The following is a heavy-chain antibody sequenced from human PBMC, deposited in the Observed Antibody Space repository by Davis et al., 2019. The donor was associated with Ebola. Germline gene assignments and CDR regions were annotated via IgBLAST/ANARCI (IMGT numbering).Heavy chain of an antibody. CDR3: GRDMFYSSSALFFDH. J-gene: IGHJ4*02. D-gene: IGHD6-6*01. CDR2: ISAYNGNT. V-gene: IGHV1-18*01. Sequence: ASVKVSCKASGYTFTSYGISWVRQAPGQGLEWMGWISAYNGNTNYAQKLQGRVTMTTDTSTSTAYMELRSLRSDDTAVYYCGRDMFYSSSALFFDHWGQGTLVTVSS. CDR1: GYTFTSYG.